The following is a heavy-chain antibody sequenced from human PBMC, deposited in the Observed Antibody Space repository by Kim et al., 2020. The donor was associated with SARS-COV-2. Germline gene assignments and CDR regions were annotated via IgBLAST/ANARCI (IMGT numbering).Heavy chain of an antibody. CDR2: ISAYNGNT. Sequence: ASVKVSCKASGYTFTSYGISWVRQAPGQGLEWMGWISAYNGNTNYAQKLQGRVTMTTDTSTSTAYMELRSLRSDDTAVYYCARDLPLFVVVVAATLGHFDYWGQGTLVTVSS. CDR3: ARDLPLFVVVVAATLGHFDY. J-gene: IGHJ4*02. CDR1: GYTFTSYG. V-gene: IGHV1-18*01. D-gene: IGHD2-15*01.